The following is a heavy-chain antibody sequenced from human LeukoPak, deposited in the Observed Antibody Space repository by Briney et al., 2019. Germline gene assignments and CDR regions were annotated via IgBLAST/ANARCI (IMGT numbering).Heavy chain of an antibody. CDR1: GYTFTNYW. D-gene: IGHD2/OR15-2a*01. Sequence: GESLKISCKGTGYTFTNYWIGWVRQMPGKGLEFMGIIYPGDSDTRYSPSFQGQVTISVDKSINTAYLQWSSLKASDSAMYYCARAGYSNRWDGVDYWGQGTLVTVSS. V-gene: IGHV5-51*01. CDR2: IYPGDSDT. J-gene: IGHJ4*02. CDR3: ARAGYSNRWDGVDY.